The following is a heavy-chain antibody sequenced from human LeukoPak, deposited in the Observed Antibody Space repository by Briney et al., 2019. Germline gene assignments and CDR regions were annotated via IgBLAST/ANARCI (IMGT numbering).Heavy chain of an antibody. Sequence: SETLSLTCTVSGGSISSSSYYWGWIRQPPGKGLEWIGSIYYSGSTYYNPSLKSRVTISVDTSKNQFSLKLSSVTAADTAVYYCARLNYDSTGYYGVPNWFDPWGPGTLVTVSS. CDR3: ARLNYDSTGYYGVPNWFDP. D-gene: IGHD3-22*01. J-gene: IGHJ5*02. CDR1: GGSISSSSYY. V-gene: IGHV4-39*01. CDR2: IYYSGST.